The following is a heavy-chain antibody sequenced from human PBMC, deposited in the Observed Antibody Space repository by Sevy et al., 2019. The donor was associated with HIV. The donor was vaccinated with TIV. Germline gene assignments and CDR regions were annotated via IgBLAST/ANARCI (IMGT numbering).Heavy chain of an antibody. D-gene: IGHD3-10*01. CDR3: ARDRYYDGTGAYFDFDY. Sequence: GGSLRLSCAASGFTFSNYWMTWVRQAPGKGLEWVANIKQDGSEKYYVDSVKGRFTISRDNAKNSLYLQMNSLRAEDTAVYYCARDRYYDGTGAYFDFDYWGQGTLVTVSS. J-gene: IGHJ4*02. V-gene: IGHV3-7*01. CDR1: GFTFSNYW. CDR2: IKQDGSEK.